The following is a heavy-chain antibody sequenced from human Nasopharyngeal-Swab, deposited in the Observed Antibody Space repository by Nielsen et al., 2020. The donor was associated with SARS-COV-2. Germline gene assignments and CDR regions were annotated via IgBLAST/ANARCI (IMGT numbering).Heavy chain of an antibody. J-gene: IGHJ4*02. CDR3: AAGGDSSSSTFDY. Sequence: GGSLRLSCAASGFTLSSYAMSWVRQAPGKGLEWVSAISGSGGSTYYADSVKGRFTISRDNSKNTLYLQMNSLRAEDTAVYYCAAGGDSSSSTFDYWGPGTLVTVSS. D-gene: IGHD6-6*01. V-gene: IGHV3-23*01. CDR2: ISGSGGST. CDR1: GFTLSSYA.